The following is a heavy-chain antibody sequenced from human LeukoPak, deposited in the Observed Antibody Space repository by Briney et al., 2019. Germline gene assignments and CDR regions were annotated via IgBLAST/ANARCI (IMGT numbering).Heavy chain of an antibody. CDR3: ARDHLTSNWFDP. V-gene: IGHV3-30*04. CDR1: GFTFSSYA. CDR2: ISYDGSNK. Sequence: PGRSLRLSCAASGFTFSSYAMHWVRQAPGKGLEWVPVISYDGSNKYYADSVKGRFTISRDNAKNSLYLQMNSLRAEDTAVYYCARDHLTSNWFDPWGQGTLVTVSS. J-gene: IGHJ5*02. D-gene: IGHD3-9*01.